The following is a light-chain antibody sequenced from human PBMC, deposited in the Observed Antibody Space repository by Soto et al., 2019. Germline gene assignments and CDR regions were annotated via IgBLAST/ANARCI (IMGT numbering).Light chain of an antibody. V-gene: IGKV3D-15*01. Sequence: EIVMTQSPGTLSASPGERATLSCRASQSIATNLAWYQQKAGQAPRLLIYGASTRPTGIPVRFSGSGSGTEFTLTISSLQSEDFAVYYCQQYSNWPPLTFGGGTKVEIK. CDR1: QSIATN. J-gene: IGKJ4*01. CDR3: QQYSNWPPLT. CDR2: GAS.